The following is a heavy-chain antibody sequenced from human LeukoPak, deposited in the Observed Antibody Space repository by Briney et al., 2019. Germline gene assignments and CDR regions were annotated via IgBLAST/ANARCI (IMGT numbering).Heavy chain of an antibody. J-gene: IGHJ4*02. Sequence: GGSLRLSCAASGFTISSYWMHWVRQAPGKGLEWVANIKQDGSEKYYVDSVKGRFTISRDNAKNSLYLQMNSLRAEDTAVYYCARDSGSSWYYFDYWGQGTLVTVSS. D-gene: IGHD6-13*01. CDR1: GFTISSYW. CDR2: IKQDGSEK. V-gene: IGHV3-7*01. CDR3: ARDSGSSWYYFDY.